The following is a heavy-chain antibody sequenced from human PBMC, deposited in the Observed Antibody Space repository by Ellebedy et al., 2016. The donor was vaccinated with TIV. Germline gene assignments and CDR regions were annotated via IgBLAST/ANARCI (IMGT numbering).Heavy chain of an antibody. CDR3: AREGSSGWYNWFDP. Sequence: MPSETLSLTCTVSGGSISSYYWSWIRQPPGKGLEWIGYIYYSGSTNYNPSLKSRVTISVDTSKNQFSLKLSSVTAADTAVYYCAREGSSGWYNWFDPWGQGTLVTVSS. V-gene: IGHV4-59*01. CDR1: GGSISSYY. J-gene: IGHJ5*02. CDR2: IYYSGST. D-gene: IGHD6-19*01.